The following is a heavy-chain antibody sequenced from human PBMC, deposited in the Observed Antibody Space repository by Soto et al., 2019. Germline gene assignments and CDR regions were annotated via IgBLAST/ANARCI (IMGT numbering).Heavy chain of an antibody. Sequence: ASVKVSCKTSGYPFTNYDIHWVRQATGQGLEWMGWMHPGNNQHVYTQKFRGRVTVSTDTSKNQFSLHLSSVTPEDTAVYYCARVQHPAYFDYWGQGTPVTVSS. J-gene: IGHJ4*02. CDR1: GYPFTNYD. V-gene: IGHV1-8*01. CDR3: ARVQHPAYFDY. CDR2: MHPGNNQH.